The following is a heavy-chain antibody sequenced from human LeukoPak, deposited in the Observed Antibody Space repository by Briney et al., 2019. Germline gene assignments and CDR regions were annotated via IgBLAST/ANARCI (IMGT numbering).Heavy chain of an antibody. CDR2: ISYDGSNK. V-gene: IGHV3-30*01. J-gene: IGHJ6*03. CDR1: GFTFSSYA. Sequence: GGSLRLSCAASGFTFSSYAMHWVRQAPGKGLEWVAVISYDGSNKYYADSVKRRFTISRDNSKNTLYLQMNSLRAEDTAVYYCARDGIAADYYYYYMDVWGKGTTVTVSS. CDR3: ARDGIAADYYYYYMDV. D-gene: IGHD6-13*01.